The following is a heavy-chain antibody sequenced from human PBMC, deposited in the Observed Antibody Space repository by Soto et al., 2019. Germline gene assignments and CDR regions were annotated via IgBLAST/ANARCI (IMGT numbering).Heavy chain of an antibody. D-gene: IGHD2-2*01. CDR3: ARDCSSSSCSVWRY. J-gene: IGHJ4*02. CDR1: GFSLKNYA. V-gene: IGHV3-23*01. Sequence: ESGGTLVQPGGSLRLSCAASGFSLKNYAMTWVRQAPGKGLEWVSGITGSGDKTYYADSVKGRFIISRDNSENTLYLQMNSLRAEDTALYYCARDCSSSSCSVWRYWGQGTQVTVSS. CDR2: ITGSGDKT.